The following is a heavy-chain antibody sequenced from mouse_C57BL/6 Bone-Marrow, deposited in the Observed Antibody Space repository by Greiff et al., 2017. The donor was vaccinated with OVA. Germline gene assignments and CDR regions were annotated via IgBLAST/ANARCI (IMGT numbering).Heavy chain of an antibody. CDR1: GYTFTDHT. V-gene: IGHV1-78*01. D-gene: IGHD2-2*01. CDR2: IYPRDGST. CDR3: ARWGYDGCFAY. J-gene: IGHJ3*01. Sequence: QVQLQQSDAELVKPGASVKISCKVSGYTFTDHTINWMKQRPEQGLEWIGYIYPRDGSTTYHEKFKGKATLTADKSSSTAYMELNSLTSENSAVYFCARWGYDGCFAYWGQGTLVTVSA.